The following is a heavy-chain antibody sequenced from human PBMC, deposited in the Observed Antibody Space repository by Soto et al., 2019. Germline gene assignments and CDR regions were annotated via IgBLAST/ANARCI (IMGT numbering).Heavy chain of an antibody. V-gene: IGHV2-5*02. CDR3: AHRPLASCSGGSCYSVWNVGWFDP. CDR1: GFSLSTIGVG. Sequence: VSGPTLVNPTQTLTLTCTFSGFSLSTIGVGVGWIRQPPGNSLEWLALIYWDDDKRYSPSLKSRLTITKDTSKNQVVLTLTNMDHVDTATYYSAHRPLASCSGGSCYSVWNVGWFDPWGQGIMVTVSS. CDR2: IYWDDDK. D-gene: IGHD2-15*01. J-gene: IGHJ5*02.